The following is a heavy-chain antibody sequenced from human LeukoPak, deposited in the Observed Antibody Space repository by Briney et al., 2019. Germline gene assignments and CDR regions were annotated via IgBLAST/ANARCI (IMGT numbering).Heavy chain of an antibody. CDR3: ARYIVSYPHAAFDI. V-gene: IGHV4-59*01. CDR1: GGSISSYY. D-gene: IGHD1-26*01. Sequence: SETLALTCTGSGGSISSYYWSWIRQPPGKGLEWVGYIYYSGSTSYNPSLKSRVTISVDTSKKQFSLTLSSVTAADAAFYYCARYIVSYPHAAFDIWGQGTMVTVSS. CDR2: IYYSGST. J-gene: IGHJ3*02.